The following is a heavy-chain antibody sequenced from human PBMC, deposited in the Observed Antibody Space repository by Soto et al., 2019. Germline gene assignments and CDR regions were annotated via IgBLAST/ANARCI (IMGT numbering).Heavy chain of an antibody. Sequence: GGSLRLSCASSGFSFNDFYLSRFRQAPGKGLEWVAYISGTDPYMKYADAVRGRFTISRDNAKNSVYLQMNSLRDDDTAVYYCDRGSSVRGMKVCRQGATATVAS. V-gene: IGHV3-11*06. D-gene: IGHD6-13*01. CDR2: ISGTDPYM. J-gene: IGHJ6*01. CDR3: DRGSSVRGMKV. CDR1: GFSFNDFY.